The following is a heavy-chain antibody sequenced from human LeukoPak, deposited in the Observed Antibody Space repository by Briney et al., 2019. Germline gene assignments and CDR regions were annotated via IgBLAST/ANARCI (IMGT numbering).Heavy chain of an antibody. J-gene: IGHJ4*02. V-gene: IGHV4-34*01. CDR2: INHSGST. CDR1: GGSFSGYY. CDR3: ARGRYYYGSGIYD. Sequence: SETLSLTCAVYGGSFSGYYWSWIRQPPGKGLEWIGEINHSGSTNYNPSLKSRVTISVDTSKNQFSLKLSSVTAADTAVYYCARGRYYYGSGIYDWGQGTLVTVSS. D-gene: IGHD3-10*01.